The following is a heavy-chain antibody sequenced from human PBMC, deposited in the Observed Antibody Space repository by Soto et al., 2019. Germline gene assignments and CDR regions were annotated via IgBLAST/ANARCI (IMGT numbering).Heavy chain of an antibody. J-gene: IGHJ4*02. V-gene: IGHV4-59*08. Sequence: SETLSLTCTVSGGSISSYYWSWIRQPPGKGLEWIGYIYYSGSTNYNPSLKSRVTISVDTSKNQFSLKLSSVTAADTAVYYCATTPLNSGYEWADYWGQGTLVTVSS. CDR1: GGSISSYY. D-gene: IGHD5-12*01. CDR2: IYYSGST. CDR3: ATTPLNSGYEWADY.